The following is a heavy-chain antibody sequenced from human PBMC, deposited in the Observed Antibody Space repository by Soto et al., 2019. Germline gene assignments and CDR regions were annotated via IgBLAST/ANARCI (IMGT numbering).Heavy chain of an antibody. CDR3: ARDLGKLITPAQ. V-gene: IGHV4-31*02. CDR1: GGSIRSGGYN. D-gene: IGHD7-27*01. Sequence: KTSETLSLTCTVSGGSIRSGGYNWSWIRQLPGKGLEWIGYIFHTGNTYYNPSLKSRVTISVDTSQNQFSLRLSSVTAADTALYYCARDLGKLITPAQWGQRVLVTVSS. CDR2: IFHTGNT. J-gene: IGHJ1*01.